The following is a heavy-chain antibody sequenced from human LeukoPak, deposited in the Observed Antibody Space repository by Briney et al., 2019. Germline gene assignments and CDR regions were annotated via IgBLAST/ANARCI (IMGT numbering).Heavy chain of an antibody. CDR3: AKSTRAVMAMMDV. CDR1: GFTFSSCS. V-gene: IGHV3-21*01. CDR2: ISSRSTYI. Sequence: GGSLRLSCAASGFTFSSCSMNWVRQAPGKGLEWVSSISSRSTYIYHADSVKGRFTISRDNAKNSLFLQMNSLRAEDTAVYFCAKSTRAVMAMMDVWGKGTTVTVSS. J-gene: IGHJ6*04. D-gene: IGHD3-16*01.